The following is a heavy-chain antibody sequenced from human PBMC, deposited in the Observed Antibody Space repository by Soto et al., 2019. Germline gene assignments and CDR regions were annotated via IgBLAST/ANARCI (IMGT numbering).Heavy chain of an antibody. J-gene: IGHJ4*02. V-gene: IGHV3-7*01. Sequence: VQLVESGGGVVQPGGSLKLSCAVSGFTFGNQWMSWGRQARGKGLEWVANINQDGSAKSHVDSVEGRFTISRDNAKNSLYVKMTSLRVEDTAVYYCARGPFWGEGTLVTVSS. D-gene: IGHD3-3*02. CDR2: INQDGSAK. CDR3: ARGPF. CDR1: GFTFGNQW.